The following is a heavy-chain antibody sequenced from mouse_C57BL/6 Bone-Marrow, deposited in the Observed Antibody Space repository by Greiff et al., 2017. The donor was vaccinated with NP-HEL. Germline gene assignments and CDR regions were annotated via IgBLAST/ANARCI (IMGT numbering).Heavy chain of an antibody. CDR3: ARTIYDGYYGFAY. CDR1: GFNIQNTY. J-gene: IGHJ3*01. Sequence: VHVKQSVAELVRPGASVKLSCTASGFNIQNTYMHWVKQRPEQGLEWIGRIDPANGNTKYAPTFQGQATITADTSSNTAYLQLSSLTSEDTAIYYCARTIYDGYYGFAYWGQGTLVTVSA. CDR2: IDPANGNT. V-gene: IGHV14-3*01. D-gene: IGHD2-3*01.